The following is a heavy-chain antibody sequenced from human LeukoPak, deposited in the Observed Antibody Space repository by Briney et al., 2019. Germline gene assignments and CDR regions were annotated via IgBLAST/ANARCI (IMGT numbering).Heavy chain of an antibody. J-gene: IGHJ3*02. Sequence: SETLSLTCAVYGGSFSSYYWNWIRQPPGKGLEWIGEINNSGSTNYNPSLKSRVTISVDTSKNQFSLKLSSVTAADTAVYYCARRSGSFAAFDIWGQGTMVTVSS. CDR2: INNSGST. CDR3: ARRSGSFAAFDI. D-gene: IGHD3-3*01. V-gene: IGHV4-34*01. CDR1: GGSFSSYY.